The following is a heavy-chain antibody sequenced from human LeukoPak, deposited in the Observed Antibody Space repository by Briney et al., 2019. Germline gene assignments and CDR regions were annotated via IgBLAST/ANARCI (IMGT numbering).Heavy chain of an antibody. CDR2: IYYSGST. V-gene: IGHV4-59*01. J-gene: IGHJ4*02. Sequence: SETLSLTCTVSGASISSYYWSWIRQPPGKGLEWIGYIYYSGSTNFNPSLKSRVTISLDTSKNRFSLKLSSVTAADTAVYYCARGGVYFDYWGQGTLVTVS. CDR1: GASISSYY. CDR3: ARGGVYFDY.